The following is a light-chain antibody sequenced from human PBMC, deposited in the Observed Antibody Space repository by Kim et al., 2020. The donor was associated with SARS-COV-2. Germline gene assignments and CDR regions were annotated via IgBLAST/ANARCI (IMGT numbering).Light chain of an antibody. CDR3: QYYGGIPPCT. Sequence: PGGRATLSCRASQSVTSDYLAWYQQKPGKAPRLLIYRASTRATGIPDRFSGGGSGTDFTLTISRLETEDFGVYFCQYYGGIPPCTFGQGTKV. CDR2: RAS. J-gene: IGKJ2*02. CDR1: QSVTSDY. V-gene: IGKV3-20*01.